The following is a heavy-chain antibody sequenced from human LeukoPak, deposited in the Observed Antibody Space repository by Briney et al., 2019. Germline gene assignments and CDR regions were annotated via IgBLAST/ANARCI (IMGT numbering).Heavy chain of an antibody. CDR2: INHSGST. D-gene: IGHD1-1*01. V-gene: IGHV4-34*01. Sequence: PSETLSLTCAVYGGSFSGYYWSWIRQPPGKGLEWIGEINHSGSTNYNPSLKSRVTISVDTSKNQFSLKLSSVTAADTAVYYCARSPSRGTYYYYMDVWGKGTTVTVSS. CDR3: ARSPSRGTYYYYMDV. J-gene: IGHJ6*03. CDR1: GGSFSGYY.